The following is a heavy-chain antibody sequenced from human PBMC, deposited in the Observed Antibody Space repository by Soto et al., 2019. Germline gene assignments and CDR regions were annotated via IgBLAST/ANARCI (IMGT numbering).Heavy chain of an antibody. CDR3: ARDQGIVATSRPFDY. Sequence: QVQLVQSGAEVKKPGSSVKVSCTASGGTFSSYTISWVRQAPGQGLEWMGRIIPILGIANYAQKFQGRVTITADKSTSTAYMELSSLRSEDTAVYYCARDQGIVATSRPFDYWGQGTLVTVSS. V-gene: IGHV1-69*08. CDR1: GGTFSSYT. CDR2: IIPILGIA. J-gene: IGHJ4*02. D-gene: IGHD5-12*01.